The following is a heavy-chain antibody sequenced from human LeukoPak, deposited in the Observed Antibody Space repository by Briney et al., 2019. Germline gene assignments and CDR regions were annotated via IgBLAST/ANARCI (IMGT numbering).Heavy chain of an antibody. V-gene: IGHV1-46*01. D-gene: IGHD3-16*01. J-gene: IGHJ6*02. CDR2: ICPSGGST. CDR3: AREPYLQYYGMDV. CDR1: GYTFTSYY. Sequence: GASVKVSCKASGYTFTSYYIHWVRQAPGQGLEWMGIICPSGGSTTYTQKFQGRVTMTRDTSTSTVYMELSSLRSEDTAVYYCAREPYLQYYGMDVWGQGTTVTVSS.